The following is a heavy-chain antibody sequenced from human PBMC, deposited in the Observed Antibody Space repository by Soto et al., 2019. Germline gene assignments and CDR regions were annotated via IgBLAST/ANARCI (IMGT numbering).Heavy chain of an antibody. Sequence: QVQLQESGPGLVKPSETLSLTCTVSGGSISSYYWSWIRQPPGKGLEWIGYIYYSGSTNYNPSLTSRVTISVDTSKNQFSLKLSSVTAADTAVCYCARIGYYYGMDVWGQGTTVTVSS. CDR2: IYYSGST. CDR3: ARIGYYYGMDV. V-gene: IGHV4-59*01. CDR1: GGSISSYY. J-gene: IGHJ6*02.